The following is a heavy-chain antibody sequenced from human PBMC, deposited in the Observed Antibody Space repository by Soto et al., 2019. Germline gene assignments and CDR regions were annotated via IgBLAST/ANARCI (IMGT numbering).Heavy chain of an antibody. D-gene: IGHD2-2*01. V-gene: IGHV4-59*01. CDR3: ARDHRYCSSTSCPGGLDV. CDR2: IDYSGRT. Sequence: PSESLSLTCAVSGGSISTYDWSWIRQPPGKGLEWIGYIDYSGRTNYSPSPKSRVTISIDTSQKQFSLKLSSVTAADTAVYYCARDHRYCSSTSCPGGLDVWGQGTTVTVSS. J-gene: IGHJ6*02. CDR1: GGSISTYD.